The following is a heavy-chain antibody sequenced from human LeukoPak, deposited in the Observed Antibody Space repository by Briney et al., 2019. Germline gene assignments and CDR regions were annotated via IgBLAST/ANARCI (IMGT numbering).Heavy chain of an antibody. V-gene: IGHV1-2*02. Sequence: ASVKVSCKASGYTFTGYYMHWVRQAPGQGLEWMGWINPNSGGTNYAQKFQGRVTMTRDTSISTAYMELSRLRSDDTAVYYCARDHNTMIWGALDYWGQGTLVTVSS. CDR1: GYTFTGYY. CDR2: INPNSGGT. CDR3: ARDHNTMIWGALDY. J-gene: IGHJ4*02. D-gene: IGHD3-22*01.